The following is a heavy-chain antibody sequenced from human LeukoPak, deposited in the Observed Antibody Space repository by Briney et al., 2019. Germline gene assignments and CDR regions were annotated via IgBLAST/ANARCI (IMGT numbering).Heavy chain of an antibody. J-gene: IGHJ4*02. CDR1: GFTFSTYA. CDR2: ISSSGGST. D-gene: IGHD3-10*01. V-gene: IGHV3-64*05. Sequence: GGSLRLSCAASGFTFSTYAMHWVRQAPGKGLEFVSGISSSGGSTYYGDSVKGRFTISRDNSKNTLYVQMTSLRAEDTAVYYCVKDPESVVRGVFGYWGQGTLVTVSS. CDR3: VKDPESVVRGVFGY.